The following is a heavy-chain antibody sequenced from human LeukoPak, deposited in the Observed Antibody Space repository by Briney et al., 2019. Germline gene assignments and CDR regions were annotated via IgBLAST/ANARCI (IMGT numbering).Heavy chain of an antibody. CDR2: ISAYNGNT. CDR1: GYTLTNYG. J-gene: IGHJ4*02. D-gene: IGHD3-3*01. Sequence: GASVKVSCKASGYTLTNYGISWVRQAPGQGLEWMGWISAYNGNTNYAQKLQGRVTMTTDTSTSTAYMELRSLRSDDTAVYYCARALSDDFWSGYQDYWGQGALVTVSS. CDR3: ARALSDDFWSGYQDY. V-gene: IGHV1-18*01.